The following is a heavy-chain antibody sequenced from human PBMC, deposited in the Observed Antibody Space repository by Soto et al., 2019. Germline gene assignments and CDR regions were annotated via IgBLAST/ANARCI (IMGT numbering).Heavy chain of an antibody. D-gene: IGHD2-15*01. Sequence: EVQLVESGGGLVKPGGSLRLSCAASGFTFSSYSMNWVRQAPGKGLEWVSSISSSSSYIYYADSVKGRFTISRDNAKNSLYLQLNSLRAEDTAVYYCARGGGGSSSRGVDYWGPGTLVTVSS. CDR1: GFTFSSYS. CDR2: ISSSSSYI. V-gene: IGHV3-21*01. CDR3: ARGGGGSSSRGVDY. J-gene: IGHJ4*02.